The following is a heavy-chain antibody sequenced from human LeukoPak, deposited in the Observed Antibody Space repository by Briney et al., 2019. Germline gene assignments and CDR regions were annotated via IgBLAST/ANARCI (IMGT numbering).Heavy chain of an antibody. Sequence: GGSLRLSCAASGFTFSSYAMHWVRQAPGKGLQWVAVISYDGSNKYYADSVKGRFTISRDNSKNTLYLQMNSLRAEDTAVYYCARVVSEWEPTWLDYWGQGTLVTVSS. CDR1: GFTFSSYA. CDR3: ARVVSEWEPTWLDY. D-gene: IGHD1-26*01. V-gene: IGHV3-30-3*01. CDR2: ISYDGSNK. J-gene: IGHJ4*02.